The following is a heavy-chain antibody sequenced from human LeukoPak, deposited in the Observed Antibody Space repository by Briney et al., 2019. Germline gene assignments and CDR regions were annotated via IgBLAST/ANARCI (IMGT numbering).Heavy chain of an antibody. J-gene: IGHJ6*03. CDR3: AKGQALAGTYRSHYYMDV. V-gene: IGHV3-30*02. CDR2: IRYDGSNK. D-gene: IGHD1-7*01. CDR1: GFTFSSYG. Sequence: GGSLRLSCAASGFTFSSYGMHWVRQAPGKGLEWVAFIRYDGSNKYYADSVKGRFTISRDNSKNTLYLQMNSLRAEDTAVYYCAKGQALAGTYRSHYYMDVWGKGTTVTVSS.